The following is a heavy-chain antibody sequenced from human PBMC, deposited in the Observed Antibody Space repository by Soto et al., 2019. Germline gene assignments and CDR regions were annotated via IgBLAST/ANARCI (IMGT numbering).Heavy chain of an antibody. CDR1: GYSFTTYW. V-gene: IGHV5-51*01. CDR2: IYPGDSDT. D-gene: IGHD6-13*01. Sequence: GESLNISCKGSGYSFTTYWIGWVRQMPGKGLEGMVIIYPGDSDTRYSPSSQAQVTISADKSSNTTYLQWSSLKASDTAIYYCARQAAAGKYYYAMDVWGQGSTVT. CDR3: ARQAAAGKYYYAMDV. J-gene: IGHJ6*02.